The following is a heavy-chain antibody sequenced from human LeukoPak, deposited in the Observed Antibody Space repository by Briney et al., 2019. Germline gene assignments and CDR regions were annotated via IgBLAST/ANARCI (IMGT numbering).Heavy chain of an antibody. J-gene: IGHJ4*02. V-gene: IGHV3-30*02. Sequence: GGSLRLSCAASGFSFSSSAMHWVRQAPGKGLDWVAFIHYDGNNKYYADSVKGRFTISRDNSKNTLYLQMNSLRAEDTAVYYCAKDSITMVRGVPPNPDYWGQGTLVTVSS. CDR3: AKDSITMVRGVPPNPDY. CDR2: IHYDGNNK. CDR1: GFSFSSSA. D-gene: IGHD3-10*01.